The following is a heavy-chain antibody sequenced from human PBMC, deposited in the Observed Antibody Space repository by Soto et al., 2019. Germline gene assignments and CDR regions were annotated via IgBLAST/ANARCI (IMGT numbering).Heavy chain of an antibody. CDR1: GYTFTGYY. Sequence: SVKVSCKAAGYTFTGYYMHWVRQAPGQGLEWMGWINPNSGGTNYAQKFQGRVTMTRDTSISTAYMELSRLRSDDTAVYYCARGKIGFGEGYGAFVICGQVHMVSVS. J-gene: IGHJ3*02. CDR3: ARGKIGFGEGYGAFVI. D-gene: IGHD3-10*01. V-gene: IGHV1-2*02. CDR2: INPNSGGT.